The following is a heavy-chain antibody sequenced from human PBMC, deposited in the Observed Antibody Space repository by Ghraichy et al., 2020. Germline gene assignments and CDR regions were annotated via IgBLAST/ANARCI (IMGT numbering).Heavy chain of an antibody. J-gene: IGHJ6*02. V-gene: IGHV3-23*01. CDR2: ISGSGADT. CDR1: GFPFSRYA. CDR3: AKILVEDLLHYWYGMDF. Sequence: GGSLRLSCAASGFPFSRYAMVWVRQAPGKGLESISRISGSGADTYYTDSVKGRFTIFRDNSKNTLYLQMNSLRAEDTAVYYCAKILVEDLLHYWYGMDFWGQGTTVTVSS.